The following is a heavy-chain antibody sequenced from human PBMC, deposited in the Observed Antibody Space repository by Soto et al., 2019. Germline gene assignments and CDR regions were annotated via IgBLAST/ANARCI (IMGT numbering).Heavy chain of an antibody. D-gene: IGHD3-22*01. V-gene: IGHV4-34*01. J-gene: IGHJ4*02. CDR3: ARGNGMILAVQGDAPDKYYLDS. CDR1: GGSFSGYY. CDR2: INHSGSI. Sequence: SETLSLTCAVYGGSFSGYYWSRIRQPPGKGLEWIGEINHSGSINYNPSLKSRVIISVDTSKNQFSLKLRSVTAADTASYYCARGNGMILAVQGDAPDKYYLDSWSQGTLVTVSS.